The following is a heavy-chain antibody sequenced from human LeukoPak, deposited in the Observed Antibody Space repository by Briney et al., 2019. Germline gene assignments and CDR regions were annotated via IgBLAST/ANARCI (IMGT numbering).Heavy chain of an antibody. V-gene: IGHV4-34*01. CDR2: INHSGST. CDR1: GGSFSGYY. J-gene: IGHJ4*02. D-gene: IGHD6-13*01. Sequence: KPSETLSLTCAVYGGSFSGYYWSWIRQPPGKGLEWIGEINHSGSTNYNPSLKSRVTISVDTSKNQFSLKLSSVTAADTAVYYCARGRRRAIAAAGKRNPYCFDYWGQGTLVTVSS. CDR3: ARGRRRAIAAAGKRNPYCFDY.